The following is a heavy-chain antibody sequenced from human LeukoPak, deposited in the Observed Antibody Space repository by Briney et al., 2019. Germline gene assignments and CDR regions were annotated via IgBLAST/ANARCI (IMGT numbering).Heavy chain of an antibody. Sequence: GESLKISCKGSGYSFTSYWIGWVRQMPGKGLEWMGIIYPGGSDTRHSPSFQGQATISADKSISTAYLQWSSLKASDTAMYYCARLSRLQTTGDYWGQGTLVTVSS. V-gene: IGHV5-51*01. CDR2: IYPGGSDT. CDR1: GYSFTSYW. J-gene: IGHJ4*02. CDR3: ARLSRLQTTGDY. D-gene: IGHD4-17*01.